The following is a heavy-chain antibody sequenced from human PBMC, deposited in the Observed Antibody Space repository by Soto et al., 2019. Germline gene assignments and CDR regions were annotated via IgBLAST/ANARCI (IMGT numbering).Heavy chain of an antibody. CDR1: GGSISSGGYS. CDR2: IYHSGST. J-gene: IGHJ5*02. V-gene: IGHV4-30-2*01. CDR3: ARGLRLGELSFNWFDP. Sequence: SETLSLTCAFSGGSISSGGYSWSWIRQPPGKGLEWIGYIYHSGSTYYNPSLKSRVTISVDRSKNQFSLKLSSVTAADTAVYYCARGLRLGELSFNWFDPWGQGTLVTVS. D-gene: IGHD3-16*02.